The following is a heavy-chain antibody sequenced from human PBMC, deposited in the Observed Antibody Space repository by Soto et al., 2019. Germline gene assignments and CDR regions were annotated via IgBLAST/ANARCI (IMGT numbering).Heavy chain of an antibody. Sequence: SETLSLTCTVSGGSISSYYWSWIRQPPGKGLEWIGYIYYSGSTNYNPSLKSRVTISVDTSKNQFSLKLSSVTAADTAVYYCARSGYYDSSGYYSRSPFDYWGQGTMVTVS. J-gene: IGHJ4*02. CDR1: GGSISSYY. CDR3: ARSGYYDSSGYYSRSPFDY. V-gene: IGHV4-59*01. D-gene: IGHD3-22*01. CDR2: IYYSGST.